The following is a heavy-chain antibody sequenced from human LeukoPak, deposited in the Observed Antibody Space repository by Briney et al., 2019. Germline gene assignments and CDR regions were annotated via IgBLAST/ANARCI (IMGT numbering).Heavy chain of an antibody. CDR3: AKTEFPYCSGGSCYAHFDF. D-gene: IGHD2-15*01. J-gene: IGHJ4*02. CDR1: GFIFSTYA. Sequence: GGSLRLSCAASGFIFSTYAMSWVRQAPGKGLEWVSAISGSGGGTHYTDSVKGRFTIIRDNSKNTVYLQMSSLRADDTAVYYCAKTEFPYCSGGSCYAHFDFWGQGTLVTVSS. CDR2: ISGSGGGT. V-gene: IGHV3-23*01.